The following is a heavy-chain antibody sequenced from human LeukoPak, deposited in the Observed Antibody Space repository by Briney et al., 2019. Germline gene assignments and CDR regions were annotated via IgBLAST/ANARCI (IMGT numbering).Heavy chain of an antibody. CDR1: GGSFSGYY. CDR2: INHSGST. Sequence: SETLSLTCAVYGGSFSGYYWSWIRQPPGKGLEWTGEINHSGSTNYNPSLKSRVTISVDTSKNQFSLKLSSVTAADTAVYYCASRSGSYYNDYWGQGTLVTVSS. J-gene: IGHJ4*02. V-gene: IGHV4-34*01. D-gene: IGHD3-10*01. CDR3: ASRSGSYYNDY.